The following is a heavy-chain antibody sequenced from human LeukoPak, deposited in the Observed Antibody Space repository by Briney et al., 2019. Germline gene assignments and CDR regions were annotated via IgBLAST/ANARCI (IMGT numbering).Heavy chain of an antibody. CDR2: IYWDDDK. D-gene: IGHD4-17*01. CDR3: ARKEHGDSDFDY. V-gene: IGHV2-5*02. J-gene: IGHJ4*02. Sequence: SGPTLVKPTQTLTLTCTFSGFSLSASGVGVGWIRQPPGKALEWLALIYWDDDKRYSPSLKSRLTITKDTSKNQVVLTMTNMDPVDTATYYCARKEHGDSDFDYWGQGTLVTVSS. CDR1: GFSLSASGVG.